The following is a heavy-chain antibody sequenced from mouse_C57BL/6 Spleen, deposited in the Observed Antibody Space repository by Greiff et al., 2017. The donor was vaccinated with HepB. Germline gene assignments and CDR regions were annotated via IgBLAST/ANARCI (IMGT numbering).Heavy chain of an antibody. CDR3: ARDFHFDY. CDR1: GYSITSGYY. J-gene: IGHJ2*01. CDR2: ISYDGSN. Sequence: ESGPGLVKPSQSLSLTCSVTGYSITSGYYWNWIRQFPGNKLEWMGYISYDGSNNYNPSLKNRISITRDPSKNQFFLKLNSVTTEDTATYYCARDFHFDYWGQGTTLTVSS. V-gene: IGHV3-6*01.